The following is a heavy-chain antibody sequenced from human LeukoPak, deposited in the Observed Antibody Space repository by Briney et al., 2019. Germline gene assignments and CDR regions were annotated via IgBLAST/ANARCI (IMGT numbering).Heavy chain of an antibody. Sequence: SETLSLTCAVSGGSISSSSHYWGWIRQPPGKGLEWIGSIYDSGSTYYNPSLKSRVTISVDTSKNQFSLKLTSMTAADTAVYYCARHAWGSSWYYWFDPWGQGTLVTVSS. CDR2: IYDSGST. D-gene: IGHD6-13*01. V-gene: IGHV4-39*01. J-gene: IGHJ5*02. CDR3: ARHAWGSSWYYWFDP. CDR1: GGSISSSSHY.